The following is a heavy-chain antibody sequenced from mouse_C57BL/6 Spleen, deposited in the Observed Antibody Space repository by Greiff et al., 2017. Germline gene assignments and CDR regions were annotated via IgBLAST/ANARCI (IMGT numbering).Heavy chain of an antibody. J-gene: IGHJ2*01. CDR2: ISYSGST. CDR3: ARRRVSADYYDD. CDR1: GYSITSDY. V-gene: IGHV3-8*01. D-gene: IGHD6-1*01. Sequence: EVQLQESGPGLAKPSQTLSLTCSVTGYSITSDYWNWIRKVPGNKLEYMGYISYSGSTYYNPSLKRRISITRETSKNQYYLQFNSVTTEDTATYDCARRRVSADYYDDWGQGTTLTVSS.